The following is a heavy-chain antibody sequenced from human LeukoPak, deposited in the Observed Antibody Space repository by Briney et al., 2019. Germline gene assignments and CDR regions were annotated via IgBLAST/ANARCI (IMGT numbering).Heavy chain of an antibody. Sequence: GASVKVSCKASGGSFSSYAISWVRQAPGQGLEWMGGIIPIFGTANYAQKFQGRVTITTDESTSTAYMELSSLRSEDTAVYYCTTAAMRTDFDYWGQGTLVTVSS. CDR3: TTAAMRTDFDY. J-gene: IGHJ4*02. D-gene: IGHD2-2*01. V-gene: IGHV1-69*05. CDR1: GGSFSSYA. CDR2: IIPIFGTA.